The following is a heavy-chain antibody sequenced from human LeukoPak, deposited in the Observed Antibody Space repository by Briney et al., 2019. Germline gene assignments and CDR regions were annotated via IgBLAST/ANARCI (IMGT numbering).Heavy chain of an antibody. D-gene: IGHD3-22*01. CDR3: VTYYYGSSAPKRNY. V-gene: IGHV4-39*02. Sequence: SETLSLTCTVSGGSISSSGYYWGWIRQPPGKGLEWVGSVYYTGSTFYNPSLKSRVTTSVDTSKNHFSLNLSSVTAADTAVYYCVTYYYGSSAPKRNYWGQGILVTVSS. CDR2: VYYTGST. J-gene: IGHJ4*02. CDR1: GGSISSSGYY.